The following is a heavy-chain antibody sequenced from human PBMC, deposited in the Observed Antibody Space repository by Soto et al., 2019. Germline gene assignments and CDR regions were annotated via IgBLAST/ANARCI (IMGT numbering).Heavy chain of an antibody. D-gene: IGHD1-1*01. J-gene: IGHJ5*02. CDR3: AKDPWNNWSGLFDP. Sequence: XVCLRLSCVTCGFSFDDYAITWLRQAPGKGLEWVCSISSSVSDTRCAGSVKGRFTISRDSSQSTVYLQMNSLRDEDTAVYYCAKDPWNNWSGLFDPWGQGTLVTVSS. CDR2: ISSSVSDT. CDR1: GFSFDDYA. V-gene: IGHV3-23*01.